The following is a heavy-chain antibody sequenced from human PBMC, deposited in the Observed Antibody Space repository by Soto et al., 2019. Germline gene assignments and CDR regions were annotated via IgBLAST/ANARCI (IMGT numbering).Heavy chain of an antibody. CDR2: ISGSGGST. CDR1: GFTFSSYA. V-gene: IGHV3-23*01. Sequence: GGSLRLSCAASGFTFSSYAMSWVRQAPGKGLEWVSAISGSGGSTYYADSVKGRFTISRDNSKNTLYLQMNSLRAEDTAVYYCAKGDQPGYYYYYGMDVWGQGTTVTVSS. J-gene: IGHJ6*02. CDR3: AKGDQPGYYYYYGMDV. D-gene: IGHD2-2*01.